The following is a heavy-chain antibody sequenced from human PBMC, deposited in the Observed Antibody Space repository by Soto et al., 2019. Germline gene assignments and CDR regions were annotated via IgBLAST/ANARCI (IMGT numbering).Heavy chain of an antibody. CDR1: GDSITTNGYY. V-gene: IGHV4-39*01. CDR2: VYWTGST. D-gene: IGHD2-21*01. Sequence: SQTLSLTCSVSGDSITTNGYYWGWIRQPPRKGLQSIGNVYWTGSTFSHPSLTSRVFISVDTSKNEFSLRLTSVTAADTAVYYCASSHYTCGLLIEYLGPGPLVTVSS. J-gene: IGHJ4*02. CDR3: ASSHYTCGLLIEY.